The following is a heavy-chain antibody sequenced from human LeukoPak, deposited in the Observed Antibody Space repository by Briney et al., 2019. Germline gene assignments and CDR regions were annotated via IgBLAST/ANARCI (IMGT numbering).Heavy chain of an antibody. CDR1: GGSMSPYH. CDR2: IYYSGST. V-gene: IGHV4-59*08. D-gene: IGHD6-19*01. J-gene: IGHJ4*02. Sequence: SETLSLTCTVSGGSMSPYHWGWIRQPPGKGLEWTGYIYYSGSTNYNPPLNSRVTISVDTSKNQFSLRLSSVTAADTAIYYCARAVSGRFDYWGQGTLVTVSS. CDR3: ARAVSGRFDY.